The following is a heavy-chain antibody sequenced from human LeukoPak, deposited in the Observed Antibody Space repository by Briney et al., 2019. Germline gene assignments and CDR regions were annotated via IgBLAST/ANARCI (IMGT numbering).Heavy chain of an antibody. Sequence: SETLSLTCTVSGGSISSGPYYWGWIRQPPGKGLEWIGNIYYGENTYYNPSLKSRVTISIDTSKNQFYLKLSSLTAADTAVYYCARRDDSSGYHKIFNYWGPGTLVTVSS. CDR3: ARRDDSSGYHKIFNY. CDR2: IYYGENT. CDR1: GGSISSGPYY. V-gene: IGHV4-39*01. J-gene: IGHJ4*02. D-gene: IGHD3-22*01.